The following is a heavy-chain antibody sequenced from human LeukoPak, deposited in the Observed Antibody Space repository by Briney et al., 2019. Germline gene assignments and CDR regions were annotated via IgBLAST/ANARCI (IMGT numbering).Heavy chain of an antibody. CDR2: VNPNSGGT. V-gene: IGHV1-2*02. CDR3: AILYYYDSSGYGMDV. Sequence: ASVKVSCKASGYTFTGYYMHWVRQAPGQGLEWMGWVNPNSGGTNYAQKFQGRVTMTRDTSISTAYMELSRLRSDATAASYCAILYYYDSSGYGMDVWGQGTTVTVSS. D-gene: IGHD3-22*01. J-gene: IGHJ6*02. CDR1: GYTFTGYY.